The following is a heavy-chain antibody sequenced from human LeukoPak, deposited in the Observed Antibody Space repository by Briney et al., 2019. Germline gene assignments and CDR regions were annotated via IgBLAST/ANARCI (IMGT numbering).Heavy chain of an antibody. J-gene: IGHJ5*02. Sequence: GGSLRLSCAGSGFTFSIYGMSWVRQAPGKGLERVSALSGSADATYHADSVKGRFTISRDNSKNTLYLQMNNLRAEDTAVYYCAKDSPVLTSWGQGTLVTVSS. CDR2: LSGSADAT. CDR3: AKDSPVLTS. V-gene: IGHV3-23*01. CDR1: GFTFSIYG. D-gene: IGHD4/OR15-4a*01.